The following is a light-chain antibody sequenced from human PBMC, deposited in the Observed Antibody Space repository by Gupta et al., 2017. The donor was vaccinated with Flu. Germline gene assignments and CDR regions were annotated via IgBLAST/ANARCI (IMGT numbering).Light chain of an antibody. J-gene: IGKJ2*01. CDR2: YAS. CDR3: LQGVSLPRT. V-gene: IGKV6-21*01. CDR1: QTVGRN. Sequence: PTLQSVTPMSRVSITCRASQTVGRNLHWYQQKPGQSPKLLIKYASQCASGVPSRFSGSGFGTDFTLTISSLEAEDAATYYCLQGVSLPRTFGQGTKVEIK.